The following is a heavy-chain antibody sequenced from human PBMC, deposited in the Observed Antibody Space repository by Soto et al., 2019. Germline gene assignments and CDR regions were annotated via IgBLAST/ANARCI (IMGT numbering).Heavy chain of an antibody. V-gene: IGHV4-30-4*01. Sequence: SETLSLTCPVSGGSISSGDYYWSWIRQPPGKGLEWIGYIYYSGSTYYNPSLKSRVTISVDTSKNQFSLKLSSVTAADTAVYYCASSFYGSGSSPFDYWGQGTLVTVSS. CDR3: ASSFYGSGSSPFDY. J-gene: IGHJ4*02. CDR2: IYYSGST. D-gene: IGHD3-10*01. CDR1: GGSISSGDYY.